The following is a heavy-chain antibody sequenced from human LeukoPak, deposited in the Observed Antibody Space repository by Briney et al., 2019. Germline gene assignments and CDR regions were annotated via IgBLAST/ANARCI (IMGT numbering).Heavy chain of an antibody. CDR2: IYTSGST. J-gene: IGHJ3*01. Sequence: SQTLSLTCTVSGGSISSGDYYWSWIRQAAGKGPEWIGRIYTSGSTDYSPPLKSRLTMSVDISKNQLSLNMRSLTVADTAVYYCVRGSKASSWGAVHLWGQGTVVTVSS. V-gene: IGHV4-61*02. D-gene: IGHD3-16*01. CDR1: GGSISSGDYY. CDR3: VRGSKASSWGAVHL.